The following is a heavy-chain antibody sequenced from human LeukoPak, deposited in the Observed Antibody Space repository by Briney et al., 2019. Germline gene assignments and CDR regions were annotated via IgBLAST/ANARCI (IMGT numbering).Heavy chain of an antibody. V-gene: IGHV1-69*05. J-gene: IGHJ6*03. CDR3: ASHYGEGYYYYYMDV. CDR1: GGTFSSYA. CDR2: IIPIFGTA. D-gene: IGHD4-17*01. Sequence: SVKVSCKTSGGTFSSYAISWVRQAPGQGLEWMGGIIPIFGTANYAQKFQGRVTITTDESTSTAYMELSSLRSEDTAVYYCASHYGEGYYYYYMDVWGKGTTVTVSS.